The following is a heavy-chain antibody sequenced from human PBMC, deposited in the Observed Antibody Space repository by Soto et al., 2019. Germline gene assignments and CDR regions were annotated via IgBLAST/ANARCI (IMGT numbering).Heavy chain of an antibody. J-gene: IGHJ6*02. D-gene: IGHD3-3*01. CDR1: GFTFSSYA. CDR3: ARVAIFGVVATYGVDV. Sequence: QVQLVESGGGVVQPGRSLRLSCAASGFTFSSYAMHWVRQAPGKGLEWVAVISSDGSNKFYADSVKGRFTISRDNSKNXLYLQMNSLRAEDTAVYYCARVAIFGVVATYGVDVWGQGTTVTVSS. CDR2: ISSDGSNK. V-gene: IGHV3-30-3*01.